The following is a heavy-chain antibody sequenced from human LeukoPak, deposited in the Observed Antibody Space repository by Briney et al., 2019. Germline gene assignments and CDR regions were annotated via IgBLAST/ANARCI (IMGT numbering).Heavy chain of an antibody. D-gene: IGHD1-1*01. Sequence: PSETLSLTCAVYGGSFSGYYWSWIRQPPGKGLEWIGEINHSGSTNYNPSLKSRVTISVDTSKNQFSLKLSSVTAADTAVYYCARGDFGRTQLAAQSYNWFDPWGQGTLVTVSS. J-gene: IGHJ5*02. CDR2: INHSGST. CDR3: ARGDFGRTQLAAQSYNWFDP. CDR1: GGSFSGYY. V-gene: IGHV4-34*01.